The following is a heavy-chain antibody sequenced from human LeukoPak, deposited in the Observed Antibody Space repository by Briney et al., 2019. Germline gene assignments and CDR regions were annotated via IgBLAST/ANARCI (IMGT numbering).Heavy chain of an antibody. J-gene: IGHJ3*02. CDR2: INWNGDTT. D-gene: IGHD3-22*01. V-gene: IGHV3-20*04. Sequence: PGGSLRLSCAASGFTFGDCAMSWVRQAPGKGLEWVPGINWNGDTTHYIGSVKGRFTVSRDNAKNSLYLHMNSLRPEDTAFYYCASDSRSDSSGYAFDIWGQGTLVTVSS. CDR1: GFTFGDCA. CDR3: ASDSRSDSSGYAFDI.